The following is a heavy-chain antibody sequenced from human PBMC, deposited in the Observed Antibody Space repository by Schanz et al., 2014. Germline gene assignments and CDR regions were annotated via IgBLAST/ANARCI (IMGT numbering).Heavy chain of an antibody. Sequence: EVQLVQSGGGLVQPGGSLRLSCTASGFTFSSYSMNWVRQIPGKGLEWVSSISGDHRNTFYADSVKGRFTISRDNSKNTLFLQMSSLRVDDMAVYYCGRAGTGMAGWYFELWGRGTLVTVSS. CDR3: GRAGTGMAGWYFEL. V-gene: IGHV3-64D*06. J-gene: IGHJ2*01. CDR2: ISGDHRNT. D-gene: IGHD5-18*01. CDR1: GFTFSSYS.